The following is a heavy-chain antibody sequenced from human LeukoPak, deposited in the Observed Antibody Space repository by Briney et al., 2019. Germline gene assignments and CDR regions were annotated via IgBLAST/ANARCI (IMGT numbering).Heavy chain of an antibody. CDR3: AEDLSRLQEYYYGMDV. D-gene: IGHD4-11*01. Sequence: PGRSLRLSCAASGFTFSSYGMHWVRQAPGKGLEWVAVISYDGSNKYYADSVKGRFTISRDNSKNTLYLQMNSLRAEDTAVYYCAEDLSRLQEYYYGMDVWGQGTTVTVSS. J-gene: IGHJ6*02. V-gene: IGHV3-30*18. CDR2: ISYDGSNK. CDR1: GFTFSSYG.